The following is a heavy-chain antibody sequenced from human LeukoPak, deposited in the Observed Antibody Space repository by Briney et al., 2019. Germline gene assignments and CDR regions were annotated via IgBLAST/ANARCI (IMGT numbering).Heavy chain of an antibody. V-gene: IGHV4-61*02. D-gene: IGHD6-6*01. CDR2: IYTSGST. CDR3: ARGGGPYSSSAPFDY. J-gene: IGHJ4*02. CDR1: GGSISSGSYY. Sequence: KSSETLSLTCTVSGGSISSGSYYWSWIRQPAGKGLEWIGRIYTSGSTNYNPSLKSRVTISVDTSKNQFSLKLSSVTAADTAVYYCARGGGPYSSSAPFDYWGQGTLVTVSS.